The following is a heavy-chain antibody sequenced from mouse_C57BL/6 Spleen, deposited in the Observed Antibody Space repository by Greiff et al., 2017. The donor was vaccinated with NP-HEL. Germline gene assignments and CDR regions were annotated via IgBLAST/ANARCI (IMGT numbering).Heavy chain of an antibody. D-gene: IGHD2-3*01. CDR2: IYPGDGDT. J-gene: IGHJ2*01. V-gene: IGHV1-80*01. Sequence: QVQLQQSGAELVKPGASVKISCKASGYAFSSYWMNWVKQRPGKGLEWIGQIYPGDGDTNYNGKLKGKATLTADKSSSTAYMQLSSLTSEDSAVYFCARERYDGYYYFDYWGQGTTLTVSS. CDR1: GYAFSSYW. CDR3: ARERYDGYYYFDY.